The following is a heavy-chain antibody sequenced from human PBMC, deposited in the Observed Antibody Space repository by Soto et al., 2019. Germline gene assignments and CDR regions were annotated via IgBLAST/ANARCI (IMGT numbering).Heavy chain of an antibody. CDR1: GGSISSSSYY. Sequence: SETLSLTCTVSGGSISSSSYYWGWIRQPPGKGLEWTGSISYSGNTYYNPSLKSRVTISVDTSKNQFSLKLSSVTAADTAVYYCASYYYDSSGFSDYWGQGTLVT. D-gene: IGHD3-22*01. CDR3: ASYYYDSSGFSDY. V-gene: IGHV4-39*01. J-gene: IGHJ4*02. CDR2: ISYSGNT.